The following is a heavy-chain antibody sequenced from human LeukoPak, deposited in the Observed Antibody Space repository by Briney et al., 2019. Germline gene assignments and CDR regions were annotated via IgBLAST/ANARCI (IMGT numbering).Heavy chain of an antibody. J-gene: IGHJ4*02. D-gene: IGHD6-19*01. CDR3: ARDGSSGWCAYFDY. CDR1: GLPIGDFA. V-gene: IGHV3-53*01. CDR2: IYSGGST. Sequence: GGSLRLSCVASGLPIGDFAIHWVRQAPGKGLEWVSIIYSGGSTYYTDSVKGRFTISRDNSKNTLYLQMNSLRAEDTAVYYCARDGSSGWCAYFDYWGQGTLVTVSS.